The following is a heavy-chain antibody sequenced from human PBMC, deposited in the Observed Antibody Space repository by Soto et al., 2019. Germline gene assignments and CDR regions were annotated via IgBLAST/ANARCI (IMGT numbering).Heavy chain of an antibody. CDR2: IKSKTDGGSI. Sequence: EVQLVESGGGLVKPGGSLRLSCGASGFTFSNAWVSWVRQAPGKGLEWVGRIKSKTDGGSIDYAAPVKGRFTISRDESKNMMYLQMNSLKTEDTALYYCTTSFPLSGYYSQTRRPDHWGQGTLVTVSS. CDR1: GFTFSNAW. CDR3: TTSFPLSGYYSQTRRPDH. V-gene: IGHV3-15*01. J-gene: IGHJ4*02. D-gene: IGHD5-12*01.